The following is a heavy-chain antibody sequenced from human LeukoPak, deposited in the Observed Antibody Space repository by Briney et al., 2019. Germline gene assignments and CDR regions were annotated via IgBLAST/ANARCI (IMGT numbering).Heavy chain of an antibody. CDR2: IYYSGST. J-gene: IGHJ4*02. CDR1: GGSISSYY. D-gene: IGHD5-12*01. Sequence: SETLSLTCTVSGGSISSYYWNWIRQPPGKGLEWIGYIYYSGSTNYNPSLKSRVTISVDTSKNQFSLRLTSVTAADTAVYYCARGFDSKSTYFDYWGQGTLVTVSS. CDR3: ARGFDSKSTYFDY. V-gene: IGHV4-59*01.